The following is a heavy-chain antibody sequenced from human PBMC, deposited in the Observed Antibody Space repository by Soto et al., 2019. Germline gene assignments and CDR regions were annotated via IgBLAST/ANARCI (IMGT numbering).Heavy chain of an antibody. CDR3: ARDGVGATTYFGFLDY. Sequence: GGSLRLSCAASGSIFSGYGMNWVRQAPGKGLEWVAIIRYDGSNEHYADSVKGRFTISRDNSKNTLYLQMNSLRAEDTAVYYCARDGVGATTYFGFLDYWGQVTLVTVSS. J-gene: IGHJ4*02. D-gene: IGHD1-26*01. CDR2: IRYDGSNE. V-gene: IGHV3-30*02. CDR1: GSIFSGYG.